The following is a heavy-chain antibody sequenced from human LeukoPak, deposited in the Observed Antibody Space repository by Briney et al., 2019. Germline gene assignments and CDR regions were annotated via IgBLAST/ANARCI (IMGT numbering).Heavy chain of an antibody. D-gene: IGHD3-3*01. CDR1: DGSINSDSYY. CDR2: GSTYFNT. J-gene: IGHJ4*02. CDR3: ARRSRDLNYFDY. Sequence: SETLSLTCAVSDGSINSDSYYWGWIRQPPGKGLEWIGSGSTYFNTYYHPSLKSRVTMSVDTSKNHFSLKLTSVTAADTAVYYCARRSRDLNYFDYWGRGTLVTVSS. V-gene: IGHV4-39*07.